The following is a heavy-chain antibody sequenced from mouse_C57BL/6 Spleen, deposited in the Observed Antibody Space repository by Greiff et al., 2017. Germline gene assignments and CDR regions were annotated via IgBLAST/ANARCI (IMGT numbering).Heavy chain of an antibody. J-gene: IGHJ4*01. CDR3: TRSGGYDERYAMDY. V-gene: IGHV1-15*01. D-gene: IGHD2-2*01. Sequence: QVQLQQSGAELVRPGASVTLSCKASGYTFTDYEMHWVKQTPVHGLEWIGAIDPETGGTAYNQKFKGKAILTADKSSSTAYMELRSLTSEDSAVYYCTRSGGYDERYAMDYWGQGTSVTVSS. CDR2: IDPETGGT. CDR1: GYTFTDYE.